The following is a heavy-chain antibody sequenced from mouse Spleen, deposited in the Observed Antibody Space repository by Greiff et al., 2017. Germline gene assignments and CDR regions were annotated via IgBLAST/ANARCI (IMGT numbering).Heavy chain of an antibody. CDR1: GFTFSSYA. D-gene: IGHD2-10*01. CDR3: ARQRAYYGNPWFAY. Sequence: EVKLVESGGGLVKPGGSLKLSCAASGFTFSSYAMSWVRQTPEKRLEWVATISSGGSYTYYPDSVKGRFTISRDNAKNTLYLQMSSLRSEDTAMYYCARQRAYYGNPWFAYWGQGTLVTVSA. CDR2: ISSGGSYT. J-gene: IGHJ3*01. V-gene: IGHV5-9-3*01.